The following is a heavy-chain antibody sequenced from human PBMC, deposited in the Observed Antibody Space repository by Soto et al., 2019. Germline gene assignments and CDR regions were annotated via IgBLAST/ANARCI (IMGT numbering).Heavy chain of an antibody. CDR2: ISAYNGNT. CDR1: GYTFTSYG. Sequence: ASVKVSCKASGYTFTSYGISWVRQAPGQGLEWMGWISAYNGNTTYAQKLQGRVTMTTDTSTSTAYMELRSLRSDDTAVYYCARDPRGGSYSDYWGQGTLVTVSS. CDR3: ARDPRGGSYSDY. D-gene: IGHD1-26*01. J-gene: IGHJ4*02. V-gene: IGHV1-18*01.